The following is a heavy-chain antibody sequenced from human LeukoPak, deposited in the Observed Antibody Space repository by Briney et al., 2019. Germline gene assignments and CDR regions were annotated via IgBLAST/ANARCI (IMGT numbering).Heavy chain of an antibody. V-gene: IGHV3-7*01. D-gene: IGHD2-15*01. CDR1: GFTFSSYS. CDR2: IKQDGSEK. Sequence: GGSLRLSCAASGFTFSSYSMSWVRQAPGKGLEWVANIKQDGSEKNYVGSVKGRFTIARDNAKNSLYLQMNSLRAEDTAVYYCARGRYCSGGSCYGWFDPWGQGTLVTVSS. J-gene: IGHJ5*02. CDR3: ARGRYCSGGSCYGWFDP.